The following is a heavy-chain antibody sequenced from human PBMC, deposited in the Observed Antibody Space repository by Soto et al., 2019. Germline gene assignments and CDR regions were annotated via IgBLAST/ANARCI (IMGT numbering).Heavy chain of an antibody. CDR2: ISGSGGST. J-gene: IGHJ4*02. CDR3: ARDRGGWLRSPWDY. V-gene: IGHV3-23*01. Sequence: EVQLLESGGGLVQPGGSPRLSCAASGFTFSSYAMTWVRQAPGKGLEWVSAISGSGGSTYYADSVKGRFTISRDSSKNTLYLQMSSLRAEDTAVYYCARDRGGWLRSPWDYWGQGTLVTVSS. D-gene: IGHD5-12*01. CDR1: GFTFSSYA.